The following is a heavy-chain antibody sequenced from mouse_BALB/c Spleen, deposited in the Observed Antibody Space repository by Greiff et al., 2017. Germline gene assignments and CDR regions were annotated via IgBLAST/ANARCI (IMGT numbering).Heavy chain of an antibody. CDR2: IWAGGST. J-gene: IGHJ3*01. D-gene: IGHD1-1*01. CDR1: GFSLTSYG. Sequence: QVHVKQSGPGLVAPSQSLSITCTVSGFSLTSYGVHWVRQPPGKGLEWLGVIWAGGSTNYNSALMSRLSISKDNSKSQVFLKMNSLQTDDTAMYYCARDGYYGSSYWFAYWGQGTLVTVSA. CDR3: ARDGYYGSSYWFAY. V-gene: IGHV2-9*02.